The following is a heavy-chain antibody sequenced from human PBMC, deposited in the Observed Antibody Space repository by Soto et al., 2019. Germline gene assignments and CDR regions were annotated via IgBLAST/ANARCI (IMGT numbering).Heavy chain of an antibody. CDR3: ARTTVRTKVYYYYYGMDV. J-gene: IGHJ6*02. CDR1: GGSISSSNW. CDR2: IYHSGST. D-gene: IGHD4-4*01. V-gene: IGHV4-4*02. Sequence: SETLSLTCAVSGGSISSSNWWSWVRQPPGKGLEWIGEIYHSGSTNYNPSLKSRVTISVDKSKNQFSLKLSSVTAADTAVYYCARTTVRTKVYYYYYGMDVWGQGTTVTVSS.